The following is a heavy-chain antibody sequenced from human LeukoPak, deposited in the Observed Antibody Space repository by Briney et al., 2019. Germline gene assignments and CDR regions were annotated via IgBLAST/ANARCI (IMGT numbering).Heavy chain of an antibody. CDR2: MNPYTGKT. CDR1: GYTFTNFD. V-gene: IGHV1-8*03. D-gene: IGHD3-22*01. J-gene: IGHJ4*02. Sequence: ASVKVSCKTSGYTFTNFDINWVRQATGQGLEWLGWMNPYTGKTGYAQKFQGRVTFTGDTSIRTAYMEVSSLTSEDTAVYYCARVPSPYYYDSSAYYSDYWGQGTLVTVSS. CDR3: ARVPSPYYYDSSAYYSDY.